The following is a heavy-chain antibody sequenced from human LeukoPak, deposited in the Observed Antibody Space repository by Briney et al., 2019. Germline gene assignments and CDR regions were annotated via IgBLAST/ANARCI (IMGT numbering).Heavy chain of an antibody. CDR3: ARDHSGSHRRAFDI. V-gene: IGHV3-64*01. CDR2: ISSNGGST. D-gene: IGHD1-26*01. CDR1: GFTFSSYA. Sequence: GGSLRLSCAASGFTFSSYAMHWVRQAPGKGLEYVSAISSNGGSTYYANSVKGRFTISRDNSKNTLYLQMGSLRAEDMAVYYCARDHSGSHRRAFDIWGQGTMVTVSS. J-gene: IGHJ3*02.